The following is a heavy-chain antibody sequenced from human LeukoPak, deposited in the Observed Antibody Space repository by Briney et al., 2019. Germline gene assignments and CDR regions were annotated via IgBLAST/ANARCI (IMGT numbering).Heavy chain of an antibody. V-gene: IGHV1-2*02. J-gene: IGHJ4*02. CDR2: INPNSGGT. D-gene: IGHD6-13*01. CDR3: ARYGQQLVLRFDY. CDR1: GYTFTGYY. Sequence: ASVEVSCKASGYTFTGYYMHWVRQAPGQGLEWMGWINPNSGGTNYAQKFQGRVTMTRDTSISTAYMELSRLRSDDTAVYYCARYGQQLVLRFDYWGQGTLVTVSS.